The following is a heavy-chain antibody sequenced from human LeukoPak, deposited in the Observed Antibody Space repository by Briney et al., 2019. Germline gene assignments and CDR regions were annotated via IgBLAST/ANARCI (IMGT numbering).Heavy chain of an antibody. V-gene: IGHV3-7*01. CDR1: GFTFSSYW. D-gene: IGHD3-22*01. Sequence: GGSLRLSCEASGFTFSSYWMSWVRQAPVKGLEWVANIKEDGSEKYYVDSVRGRLTISRDNAKNSLFLQMNSLRAEDTALYYCATFVHGRYYYDSSGSWGQGTLVTVSS. CDR2: IKEDGSEK. CDR3: ATFVHGRYYYDSSGS. J-gene: IGHJ5*02.